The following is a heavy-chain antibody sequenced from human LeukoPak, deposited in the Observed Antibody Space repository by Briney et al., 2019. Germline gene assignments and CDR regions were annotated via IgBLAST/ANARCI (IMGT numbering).Heavy chain of an antibody. J-gene: IGHJ6*02. CDR3: ARDPRNMVRGVIQYYYYYGMDV. Sequence: ASVKVSCKASGYTFTGYYMHWVRQAPGQGLEWMGWINPNSGGTNYAQKFQGRVTMTRDTSISPAYMELSRLRSDDTAVYYCARDPRNMVRGVIQYYYYYGMDVWGQGTTVTVSS. V-gene: IGHV1-2*02. D-gene: IGHD3-10*01. CDR2: INPNSGGT. CDR1: GYTFTGYY.